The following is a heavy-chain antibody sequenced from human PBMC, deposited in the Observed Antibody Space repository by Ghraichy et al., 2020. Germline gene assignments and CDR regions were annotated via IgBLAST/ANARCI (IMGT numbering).Heavy chain of an antibody. D-gene: IGHD3-22*01. CDR1: GFTFSSYA. V-gene: IGHV3-23*01. CDR2: ISGSGGST. CDR3: AKDPLTMIGYYFDY. Sequence: EALNISCAASGFTFSSYAMSWVRQAPGKGLEWVSAISGSGGSTYYADSVKGRFTISRDNSKNTLYLQMNSLRAEDTAVYYCAKDPLTMIGYYFDYWGQGTLVTVSS. J-gene: IGHJ4*02.